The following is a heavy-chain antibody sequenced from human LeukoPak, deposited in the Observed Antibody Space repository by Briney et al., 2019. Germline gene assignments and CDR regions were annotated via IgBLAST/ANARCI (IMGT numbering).Heavy chain of an antibody. V-gene: IGHV1-69*04. CDR3: ARELEYYDSSGPTPRYYFGY. CDR1: GGTFSIYT. CDR2: IIPILGIA. D-gene: IGHD3-22*01. J-gene: IGHJ4*02. Sequence: SVKVSCKASGGTFSIYTISWVRQAPGQGLEWMGRIIPILGIANYAQKFQGRVTITADKSTSTAYMELSSLRSEDTAVYYCARELEYYDSSGPTPRYYFGYWGQGTLVTVSS.